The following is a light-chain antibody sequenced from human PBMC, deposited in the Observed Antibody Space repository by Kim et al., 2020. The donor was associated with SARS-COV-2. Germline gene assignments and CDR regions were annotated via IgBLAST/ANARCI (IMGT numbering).Light chain of an antibody. CDR1: QSVSSSY. CDR3: QQYGSSPYT. Sequence: EIVLTQSPGTLSLSPGERGTLFCRASQSVSSSYLAWYQQKVGQAPRLLIYGASSRATGIPDRFSGSGSGTDFTLTISRLEPEDFAVYFCQQYGSSPYTFGQGTKLVI. J-gene: IGKJ2*01. V-gene: IGKV3-20*01. CDR2: GAS.